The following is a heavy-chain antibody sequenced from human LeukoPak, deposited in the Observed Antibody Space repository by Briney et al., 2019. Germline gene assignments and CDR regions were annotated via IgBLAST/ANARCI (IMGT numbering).Heavy chain of an antibody. J-gene: IGHJ6*01. CDR3: AAGFSSSWARRYYYYGMDV. CDR2: INPNSGGT. CDR1: GYTFTGYY. V-gene: IGHV1-2*02. D-gene: IGHD6-13*01. Sequence: GASVKVSCKASGYTFTGYYMHWVRQAPGQGLEWMGWINPNSGGTNYAQKFQGRVTMTRDTSISTAYMELSRLRSDDTAVYYCAAGFSSSWARRYYYYGMDVWGQGTTVTVSS.